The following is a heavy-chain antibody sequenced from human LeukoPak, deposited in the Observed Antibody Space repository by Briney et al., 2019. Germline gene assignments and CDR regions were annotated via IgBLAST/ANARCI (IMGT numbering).Heavy chain of an antibody. D-gene: IGHD5-18*01. Sequence: ASLKVSCKASVYTFTSYYMHWVRQAPGQGLEWMGIINPSGGSTSYAQKFQGRVTMTRDTSTSTVYMELSSLRSEDTAVYYCARGLPGYSYGYGWFDPWGQGTLVTVSS. CDR1: VYTFTSYY. V-gene: IGHV1-46*01. CDR2: INPSGGST. CDR3: ARGLPGYSYGYGWFDP. J-gene: IGHJ5*02.